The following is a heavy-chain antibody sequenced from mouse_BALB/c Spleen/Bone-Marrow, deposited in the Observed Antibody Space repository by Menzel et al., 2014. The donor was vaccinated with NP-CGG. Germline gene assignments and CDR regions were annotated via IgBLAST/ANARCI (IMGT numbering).Heavy chain of an antibody. CDR1: GYSFTGYY. CDR3: ASYFANYVGYFDV. J-gene: IGHJ1*01. V-gene: IGHV1S34*01. CDR2: ISGYNGAT. D-gene: IGHD2-1*01. Sequence: LVKTGASVKISCKASGYSFTGYYMHWVKQSHGKSLEWIGYISGYNGATSYNQEFKGKATFTVDTSSNTAYMQFNSLTSEDSAVYYCASYFANYVGYFDVWGAGTTVTVSS.